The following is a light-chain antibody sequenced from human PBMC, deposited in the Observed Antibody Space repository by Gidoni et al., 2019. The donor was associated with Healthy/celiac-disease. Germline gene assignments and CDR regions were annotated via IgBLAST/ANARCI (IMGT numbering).Light chain of an antibody. V-gene: IGLV3-21*04. CDR3: QVWDSSSDHVV. CDR2: YDT. Sequence: SYVLTQPPSASVAPGKTARITCGGNKIEIKRVHGYQQKPGQAPCLVFYYDTARPSGIPLRFSGSNSGNTATLTISRVEAGDEADYYCQVWDSSSDHVVFGGGTKLTVL. CDR1: KIEIKR. J-gene: IGLJ2*01.